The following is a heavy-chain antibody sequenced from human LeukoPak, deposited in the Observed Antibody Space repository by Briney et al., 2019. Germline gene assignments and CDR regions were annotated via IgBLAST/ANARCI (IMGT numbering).Heavy chain of an antibody. CDR2: INPNSGGT. Sequence: ASVKVSCKASGYTFTSYGISWVRQAPGQGLEWMGRINPNSGGTNYAQKFQGRVTMTRDTSISTAYMELSRLRSDDTAVYYCARGRQQLGFDIWGQGTMVTVSS. CDR1: GYTFTSYG. V-gene: IGHV1-2*06. D-gene: IGHD6-13*01. CDR3: ARGRQQLGFDI. J-gene: IGHJ3*02.